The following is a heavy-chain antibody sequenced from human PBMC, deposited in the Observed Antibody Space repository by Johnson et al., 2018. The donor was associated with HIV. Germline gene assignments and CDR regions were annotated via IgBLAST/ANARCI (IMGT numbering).Heavy chain of an antibody. Sequence: VQLVASGGGLVKPGGSLRLSCAASGFTFSDYYMSWIRQAPGKGLEWVSYISSGGRTIYYADSVNGRFTISRDNAKKSLYLQMNSLRAEDTAVYYCASQYSGGYNGWKLFDIWGQGTMVIVSS. V-gene: IGHV3-11*04. J-gene: IGHJ3*02. CDR3: ASQYSGGYNGWKLFDI. D-gene: IGHD1-26*01. CDR1: GFTFSDYY. CDR2: ISSGGRTI.